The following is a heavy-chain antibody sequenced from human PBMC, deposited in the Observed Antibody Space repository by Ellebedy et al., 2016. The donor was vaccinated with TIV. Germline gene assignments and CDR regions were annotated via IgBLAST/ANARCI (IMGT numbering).Heavy chain of an antibody. CDR3: ARYPGVAAHYFDY. D-gene: IGHD6-19*01. V-gene: IGHV4-59*01. CDR2: IYYSGST. Sequence: MPSETLSLTCTVSGGSISSYYWSWIRQPPGKGLEWIGYIYYSGSTHYNPSLKSRVTISVDTSKNQFSLKLSSVTAADKAVYYCARYPGVAAHYFDYWGQGTLVTVSS. CDR1: GGSISSYY. J-gene: IGHJ4*02.